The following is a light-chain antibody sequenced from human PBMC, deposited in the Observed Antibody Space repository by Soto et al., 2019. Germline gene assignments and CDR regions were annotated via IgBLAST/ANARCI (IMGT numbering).Light chain of an antibody. Sequence: EIVMTQSPATLSVSPGGRATLSCRASQSIRDTLAWYQQKPGQAPRLLIYGSSRRATGFPARFSGSGSGTDFTLTISRLQSEDFAVYYCQQYDNWPWTFGQGTKVDIK. J-gene: IGKJ1*01. CDR1: QSIRDT. CDR3: QQYDNWPWT. V-gene: IGKV3-15*01. CDR2: GSS.